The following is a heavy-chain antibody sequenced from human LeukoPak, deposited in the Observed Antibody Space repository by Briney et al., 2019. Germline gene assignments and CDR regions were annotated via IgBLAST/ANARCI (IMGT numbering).Heavy chain of an antibody. CDR1: GYTFTGYY. V-gene: IGHV1-2*02. CDR3: ARDRTPGSVGRNDRIPCSSTRCYWFDP. Sequence: EASLKVSCKASGYTFTGYYMHWVRQAPGQGLEWMGWINPNSGGTNYAQKFQGRGTMTRDTSISTAYMELSRLRSDDTAVYYCARDRTPGSVGRNDRIPCSSTRCYWFDPWGQGTLVTVSS. J-gene: IGHJ5*02. D-gene: IGHD2-2*01. CDR2: INPNSGGT.